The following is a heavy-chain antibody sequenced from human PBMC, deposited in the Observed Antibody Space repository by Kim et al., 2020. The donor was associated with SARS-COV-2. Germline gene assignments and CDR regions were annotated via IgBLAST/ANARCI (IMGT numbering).Heavy chain of an antibody. Sequence: SETLSLTCSVSGGSISNYNWNWIRQPPGKGLEWIGYFYHTGYTKYNPSLRSRVTISVDTSKNPVSLKLTSVTAADTAVYYCARWGGYGPFDYWGQGTLVTVSA. CDR3: ARWGGYGPFDY. V-gene: IGHV4-59*12. D-gene: IGHD3-16*01. CDR2: FYHTGYT. J-gene: IGHJ4*02. CDR1: GGSISNYN.